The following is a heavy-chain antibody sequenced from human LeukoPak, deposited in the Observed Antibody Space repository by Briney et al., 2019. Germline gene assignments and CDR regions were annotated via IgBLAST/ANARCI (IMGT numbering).Heavy chain of an antibody. Sequence: GGSRRLSCAVSGFSVSSYTMSWVRQAPGKGLEWVSAISGSGGSTYYADSVKGRSTISRDNSKNTLYLQMNSLRAEDTAVYYCAKSYGCSGYDYLDYWGQGTLVTVSS. CDR3: AKSYGCSGYDYLDY. D-gene: IGHD5-12*01. V-gene: IGHV3-23*01. CDR1: GFSVSSYT. CDR2: ISGSGGST. J-gene: IGHJ4*02.